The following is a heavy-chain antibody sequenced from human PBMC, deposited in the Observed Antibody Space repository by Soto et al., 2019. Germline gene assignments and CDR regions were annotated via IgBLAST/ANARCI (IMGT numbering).Heavy chain of an antibody. D-gene: IGHD3-16*01. V-gene: IGHV3-11*05. CDR3: ARVAYDAVDI. CDR2: ISSSRSYT. J-gene: IGHJ3*02. Sequence: QVQLVESGGGLVKPGGSLRLSCAASGFTFSDYYMNWIRQAPGKGLEWVSYISSSRSYTNYADSVKGRFTISRDNAKNSLYLQMNSLRTEATAVYYCARVAYDAVDIWGQGTMVTVSS. CDR1: GFTFSDYY.